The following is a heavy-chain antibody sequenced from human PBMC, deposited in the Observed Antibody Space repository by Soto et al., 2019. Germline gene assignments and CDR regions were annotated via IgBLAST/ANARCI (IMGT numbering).Heavy chain of an antibody. CDR3: ARGPNIVPAAMPGFDP. D-gene: IGHD2-2*01. V-gene: IGHV1-3*01. Sequence: QVQLVQSGAEVKKPGASVKVSCKASGYTFTSYAMHWVRQAPGQRLEWMGWINAGNGNTKYSQKFQGRVTITRDTSASPAYMELSSLRAEDTAVYYCARGPNIVPAAMPGFDPWGQGTLVTVSS. CDR2: INAGNGNT. J-gene: IGHJ5*02. CDR1: GYTFTSYA.